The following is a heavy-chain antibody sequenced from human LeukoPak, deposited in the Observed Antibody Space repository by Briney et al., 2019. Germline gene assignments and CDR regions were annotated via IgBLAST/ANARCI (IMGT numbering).Heavy chain of an antibody. V-gene: IGHV4-34*01. Sequence: PSETLSLTCGVSGGSFSFYYWSWIRQPPGKGLEWIGEISQSGSTNYNPSLKSRVNISLDTSENQFSLKLSSVTAADTAVYFCARDSPPAYCSSGSCYFGSWGQGTLVTVSS. D-gene: IGHD2-15*01. J-gene: IGHJ4*02. CDR2: ISQSGST. CDR1: GGSFSFYY. CDR3: ARDSPPAYCSSGSCYFGS.